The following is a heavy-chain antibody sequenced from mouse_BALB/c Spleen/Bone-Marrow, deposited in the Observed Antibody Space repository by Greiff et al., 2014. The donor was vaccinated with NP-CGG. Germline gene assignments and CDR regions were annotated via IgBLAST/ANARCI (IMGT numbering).Heavy chain of an antibody. CDR3: ARVYGSSYDPYYYAMDY. CDR1: GFSLTSYG. Sequence: QVQLKQSGPGLVAPSQSLSITCTVSGFSLTSYGVYWARQPPGKGLEWLGVIWAGGSTNYNSALMSRLSISKDNSKSQVFLKMNSLQTDGTAMYYCARVYGSSYDPYYYAMDYWGQGTSVTVSS. CDR2: IWAGGST. V-gene: IGHV2-9*02. D-gene: IGHD1-1*01. J-gene: IGHJ4*01.